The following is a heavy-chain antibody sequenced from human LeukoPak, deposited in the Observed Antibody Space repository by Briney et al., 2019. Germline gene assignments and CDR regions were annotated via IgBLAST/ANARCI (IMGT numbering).Heavy chain of an antibody. CDR3: AGETFAITMVRGVILHY. D-gene: IGHD3-10*01. CDR2: IIPIFGIA. CDR1: GGTFSSYA. Sequence: SVKVSCKASGGTFSSYAISWVRQAPGQGLEWMGRIIPIFGIANYAQKFQGRVTITADKSTSTAYMELSSLRSEDTAVYYCAGETFAITMVRGVILHYWGQGALVTVSS. V-gene: IGHV1-69*04. J-gene: IGHJ4*02.